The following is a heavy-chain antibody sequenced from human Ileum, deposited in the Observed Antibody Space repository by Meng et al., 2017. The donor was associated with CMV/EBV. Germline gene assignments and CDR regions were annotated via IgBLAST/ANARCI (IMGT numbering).Heavy chain of an antibody. J-gene: IGHJ6*02. CDR3: ATPGGLRDQPYYGLDV. CDR1: GGSVSSGSYF. CDR2: IWPSGTT. D-gene: IGHD2-21*01. Sequence: SETLSLTCTVSGGSVSSGSYFWSWIRQPPGKGLEWIGYIWPSGTTYYNPSLKSRVTISLDTSKNSFSLRLTSVTAADAAVYYCATPGGLRDQPYYGLDVWGQGTTVTVSS. V-gene: IGHV4-61*03.